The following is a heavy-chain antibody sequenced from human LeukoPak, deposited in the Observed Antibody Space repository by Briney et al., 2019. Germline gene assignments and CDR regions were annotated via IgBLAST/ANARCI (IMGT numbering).Heavy chain of an antibody. CDR2: ISGSGGST. V-gene: IGHV3-23*01. D-gene: IGHD3-10*01. J-gene: IGHJ4*02. Sequence: GGSLRLSCAASGFTFSRYAMSWVRQAPGKGLEWVSAISGSGGSTYYADSVKGRFTISRDNSKNTLYLQMNSLRAEDTAVYYCASVISFGEQYYFDYWGQGTLVTVSS. CDR3: ASVISFGEQYYFDY. CDR1: GFTFSRYA.